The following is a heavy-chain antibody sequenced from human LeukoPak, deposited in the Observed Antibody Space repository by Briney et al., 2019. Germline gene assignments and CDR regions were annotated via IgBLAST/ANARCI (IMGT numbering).Heavy chain of an antibody. J-gene: IGHJ4*02. Sequence: GGSLTLSCAASGFTFSSYAMSWVRQAPGKGLEWVSAISGSGGSTYYADSVKGRFTISRDNSKNTLYLQMNSLRAEDTAVYYCAKGRIMITFGGPDYWGQGTLVTVSS. D-gene: IGHD3-16*01. V-gene: IGHV3-23*01. CDR3: AKGRIMITFGGPDY. CDR2: ISGSGGST. CDR1: GFTFSSYA.